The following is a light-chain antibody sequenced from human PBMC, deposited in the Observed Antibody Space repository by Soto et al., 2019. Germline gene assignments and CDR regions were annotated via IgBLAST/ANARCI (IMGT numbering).Light chain of an antibody. CDR3: QQYGDWPRT. Sequence: EIVMTQSPDTLSVSPGERATLSCRASQSVSSNLAWYQQKPGQAPRLLISGASTRATGIPARFSGSGSGTEFTLSISSLQSEDFAVYYCQQYGDWPRTFGQGTKVEIK. CDR2: GAS. V-gene: IGKV3-15*01. CDR1: QSVSSN. J-gene: IGKJ1*01.